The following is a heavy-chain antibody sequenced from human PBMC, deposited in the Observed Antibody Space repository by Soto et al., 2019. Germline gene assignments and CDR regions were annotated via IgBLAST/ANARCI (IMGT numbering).Heavy chain of an antibody. J-gene: IGHJ4*02. CDR1: GFTFSSYA. D-gene: IGHD4-17*01. Sequence: PGGSLRLSCAAPGFTFSSYAMSWVRQAPGKGLEWVSAISGSGGSTYYADSVKGRFTISRDNSKNTLYLQMNSQRAEDTAVYYCAKVPTVTIGPFDYWGQGTLVTVSS. CDR2: ISGSGGST. CDR3: AKVPTVTIGPFDY. V-gene: IGHV3-23*01.